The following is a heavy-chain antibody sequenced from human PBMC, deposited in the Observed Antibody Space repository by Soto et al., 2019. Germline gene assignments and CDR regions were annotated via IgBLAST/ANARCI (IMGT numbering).Heavy chain of an antibody. D-gene: IGHD3-10*01. V-gene: IGHV4-39*01. J-gene: IGHJ6*02. Sequence: SETLSLTCTVSGGSISSSSYYWGWIRQPPGKGLEWIGSIYYSGSTYYNPSLKSRVTISVDTSKNQFSLKRSSVTAADTALYYCARKYLPYYGSGSPYGMDVWGQGTTVTVSS. CDR1: GGSISSSSYY. CDR2: IYYSGST. CDR3: ARKYLPYYGSGSPYGMDV.